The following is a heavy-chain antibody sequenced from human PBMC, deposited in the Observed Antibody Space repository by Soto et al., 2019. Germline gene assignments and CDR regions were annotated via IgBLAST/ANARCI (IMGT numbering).Heavy chain of an antibody. J-gene: IGHJ4*02. CDR3: AHRVRRTVFGLVTTTAIYFDF. V-gene: IGHV2-5*02. D-gene: IGHD3-3*01. CDR2: IYWDYDK. CDR1: GFSLTTSGVG. Sequence: QITLNASGPTVVRPTENLTLTCRFSGFSLTTSGVGVGWIRQSPGKAPEWLALIYWDYDKRYSASLKSRLTITKDTYKNQVVLTVSDLDPTDTDAYYCAHRVRRTVFGLVTTTAIYFDFWGQGTTVAVSS.